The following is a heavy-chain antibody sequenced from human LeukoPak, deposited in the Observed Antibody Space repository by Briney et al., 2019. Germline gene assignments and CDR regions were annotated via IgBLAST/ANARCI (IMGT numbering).Heavy chain of an antibody. J-gene: IGHJ6*03. CDR3: ARDPAIFGVVPPYYYYMDV. Sequence: GGSLRLSCAASGFTFNNFAMSWVRQAPGKGLEWVSYTSSSSSTIYYADSVKGRFTISRDNAKNSLYLQMNSLRAEDSAVYYCARDPAIFGVVPPYYYYMDVWGKGTTVTVSS. V-gene: IGHV3-48*04. D-gene: IGHD3-3*01. CDR1: GFTFNNFA. CDR2: TSSSSSTI.